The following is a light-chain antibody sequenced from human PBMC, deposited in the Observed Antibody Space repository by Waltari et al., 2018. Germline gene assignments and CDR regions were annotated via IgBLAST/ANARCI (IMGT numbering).Light chain of an antibody. V-gene: IGKV3-15*01. CDR1: QNIDNN. CDR2: GAS. Sequence: EVVMTQSPAALSVSPGERVTLSCKASQNIDNNLAWYQKKPGQSPRLLIYGASTRATGVPARFSGSGSGTEFTLTISSLQSEDCAVFYCQQYNRWPPLTFGGGTKVEIK. CDR3: QQYNRWPPLT. J-gene: IGKJ4*01.